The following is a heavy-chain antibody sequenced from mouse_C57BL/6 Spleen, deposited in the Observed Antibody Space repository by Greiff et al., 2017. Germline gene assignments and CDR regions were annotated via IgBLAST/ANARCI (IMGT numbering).Heavy chain of an antibody. CDR3: ARSLYDYDDPWFAY. V-gene: IGHV1-54*01. Sequence: QVQLKQSGAELVRPGTSVKVSCKASGYAFTNYLIEWVKQRPGQGLEWIGVINPGSGGTNYNEKFKGKATLTADKSSSTAYMQLSSLTSEDSAVYFGARSLYDYDDPWFAYWGQGTLVTVSA. J-gene: IGHJ3*01. CDR1: GYAFTNYL. CDR2: INPGSGGT. D-gene: IGHD2-4*01.